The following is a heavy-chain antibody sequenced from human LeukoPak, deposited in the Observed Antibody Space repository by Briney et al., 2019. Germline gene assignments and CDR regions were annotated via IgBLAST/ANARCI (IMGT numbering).Heavy chain of an antibody. Sequence: SVKVSCKASGGTFSSYAISWVRQAPGQGLEWMGGIIPIFGTANYAQKFQGRVTITADESTSTAYMELSSLRSEDTAVYYCARGSEDIVVVPAASAEYFQHWGQGTLVTVPS. CDR1: GGTFSSYA. CDR3: ARGSEDIVVVPAASAEYFQH. CDR2: IIPIFGTA. V-gene: IGHV1-69*13. J-gene: IGHJ1*01. D-gene: IGHD2-2*01.